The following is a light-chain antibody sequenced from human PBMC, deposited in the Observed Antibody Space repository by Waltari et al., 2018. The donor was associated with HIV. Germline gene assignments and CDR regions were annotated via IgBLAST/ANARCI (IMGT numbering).Light chain of an antibody. CDR1: QSVLYSSNNKNY. CDR3: QQYYSTPT. V-gene: IGKV4-1*01. CDR2: WAS. J-gene: IGKJ1*01. Sequence: DIVMTQSPDSLAVSLGERATINCKSSQSVLYSSNNKNYLDWYQQKPGQPPKLLIYWASTRESGVPDRFSGSGSGTDFTLTISSLQAEDVAVYYCQQYYSTPTFGQGTKVEIK.